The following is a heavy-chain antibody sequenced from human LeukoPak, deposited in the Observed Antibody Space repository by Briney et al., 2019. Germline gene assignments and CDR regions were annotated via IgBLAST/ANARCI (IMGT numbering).Heavy chain of an antibody. J-gene: IGHJ4*02. D-gene: IGHD3-9*01. Sequence: GGSLRLSCAASGLTFSSYWMHWVRRAPGKGLVWVSRINSDGRSINYADSVKGRFTISRDNAKNTLYLQMNSLRVEDTAVYYCAKDVDSEGYFDYWGQGTLVTVS. CDR3: AKDVDSEGYFDY. CDR2: INSDGRSI. V-gene: IGHV3-74*01. CDR1: GLTFSSYW.